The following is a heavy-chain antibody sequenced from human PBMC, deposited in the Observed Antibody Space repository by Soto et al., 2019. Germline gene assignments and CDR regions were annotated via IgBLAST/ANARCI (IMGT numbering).Heavy chain of an antibody. D-gene: IGHD2-15*01. CDR1: GDSVSNGGYY. CDR2: IYNNEDT. CDR3: ARTPRN. V-gene: IGHV4-31*03. Sequence: PSETLSLTCSVSGDSVSNGGYYWNWIRQHPGKGLEWIAYIYNNEDTFYNPSLKSRVTISADSSKNEFSLKLASVTAADTAVYYCARTPRNWGQGTLVTVSS. J-gene: IGHJ4*02.